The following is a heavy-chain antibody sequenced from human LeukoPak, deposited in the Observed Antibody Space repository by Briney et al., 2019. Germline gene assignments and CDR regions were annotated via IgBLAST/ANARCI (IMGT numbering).Heavy chain of an antibody. J-gene: IGHJ3*02. Sequence: PGGSLRLSCAASGFTFSSYGMHWVRQAPGKGLEWVAFIRYDGSNKYYADSVKGRFTISRDNSKNTLYLQMNSLRAEDTAVYYCAKDTLVVPAAIGDDAFDIWGQGTMVTVSS. CDR1: GFTFSSYG. V-gene: IGHV3-30*02. CDR3: AKDTLVVPAAIGDDAFDI. D-gene: IGHD2-2*01. CDR2: IRYDGSNK.